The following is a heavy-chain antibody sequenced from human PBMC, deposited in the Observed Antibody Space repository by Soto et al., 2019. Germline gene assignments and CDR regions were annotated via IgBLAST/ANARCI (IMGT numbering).Heavy chain of an antibody. J-gene: IGHJ5*02. Sequence: QVQLQESGPGLVKPSQTLSLTCTVSGGSISSGGYYWSWIRQHPGKGLEWIGYIYYSGSTDYNPSLKRRFTISVDTSKNQFSLKLSSVTAADTAVYYCARLPESVVVPSGPFDPWGQGTLVTVSS. CDR2: IYYSGST. CDR1: GGSISSGGYY. V-gene: IGHV4-31*03. D-gene: IGHD2-2*01. CDR3: ARLPESVVVPSGPFDP.